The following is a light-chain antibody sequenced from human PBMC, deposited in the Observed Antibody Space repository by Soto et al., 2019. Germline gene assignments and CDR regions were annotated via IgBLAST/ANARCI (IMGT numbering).Light chain of an antibody. CDR2: DAS. V-gene: IGKV3-11*01. CDR3: QQRSKWLT. Sequence: EIVLTQSPATLSLSPGERATLSCRASQSVSSYLAWYQQKPGQAPRLLIYDASNRATGIPARFSGSGSGTDFTLTISRLEPEDFAVYDCQQRSKWLTFGGGPKVEIK. CDR1: QSVSSY. J-gene: IGKJ4*01.